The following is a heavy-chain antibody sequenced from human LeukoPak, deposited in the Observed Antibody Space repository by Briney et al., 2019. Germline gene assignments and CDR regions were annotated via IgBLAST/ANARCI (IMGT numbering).Heavy chain of an antibody. Sequence: NPSETLSLTCTVSGGSISSGGYYWSWIRQHPGKGLEWIGYIYYSGSTYYNPSLKSRVTISVDTSKNQFPLKLSSVTAADTAVYYCARSEDYGDYFDYWGQGTLVTVSS. CDR2: IYYSGST. CDR1: GGSISSGGYY. V-gene: IGHV4-31*03. D-gene: IGHD4-17*01. CDR3: ARSEDYGDYFDY. J-gene: IGHJ4*02.